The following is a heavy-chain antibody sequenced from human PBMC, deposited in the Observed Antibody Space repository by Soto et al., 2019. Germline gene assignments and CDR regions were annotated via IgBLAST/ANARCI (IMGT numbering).Heavy chain of an antibody. Sequence: SETLSLTCAVYGGSFSGYYWSWIRQPPGKGLEWIGEINHSGSTNYSPSLKSRVTISVDTSKNQFSLKLTSVTAADTAVYFCAREQICNVVKCSNWFDPWGQGTLVTVSS. CDR2: INHSGST. J-gene: IGHJ5*02. V-gene: IGHV4-34*01. CDR3: AREQICNVVKCSNWFDP. CDR1: GGSFSGYY. D-gene: IGHD2-8*01.